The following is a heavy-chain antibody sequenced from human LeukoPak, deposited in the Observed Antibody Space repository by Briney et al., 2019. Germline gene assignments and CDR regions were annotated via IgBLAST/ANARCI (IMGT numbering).Heavy chain of an antibody. CDR1: GFTFSSYG. V-gene: IGHV3-30*18. J-gene: IGHJ4*02. CDR3: AKTGYYGSGSYYPLYYFDY. CDR2: TSYDGSDK. Sequence: GGSLRLSCAASGFTFSSYGMHWVRQAPGKGLEWVAVTSYDGSDKYYADSVKGRFTISRDNSKNTLYLQMDSLRAEDTAVYYCAKTGYYGSGSYYPLYYFDYRGQGTLVTVSS. D-gene: IGHD3-10*01.